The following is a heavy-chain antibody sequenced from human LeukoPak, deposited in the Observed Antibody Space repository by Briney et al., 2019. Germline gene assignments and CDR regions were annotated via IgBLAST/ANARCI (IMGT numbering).Heavy chain of an antibody. J-gene: IGHJ4*02. CDR1: GFTFGDYA. Sequence: GSLRLSCTGSGFTFGDYATSWVRQAPGKGLEWVGFIRSKAYGGTTEYAASVKGRFTISRDDSKSIAYLQMNSLKTEDTAVYYCTRSTPYYYDSSGYYQNFVYWGQGTLVTVSS. D-gene: IGHD3-22*01. CDR2: IRSKAYGGTT. V-gene: IGHV3-49*04. CDR3: TRSTPYYYDSSGYYQNFVY.